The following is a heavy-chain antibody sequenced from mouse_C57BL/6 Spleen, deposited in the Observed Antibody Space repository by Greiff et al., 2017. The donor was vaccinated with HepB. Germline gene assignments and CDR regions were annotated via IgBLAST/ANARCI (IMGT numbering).Heavy chain of an antibody. V-gene: IGHV1-80*01. J-gene: IGHJ2*01. CDR2: IYPGDGDT. CDR1: GYAFSSYW. Sequence: VQRVESGAELVKPGASVKISCKASGYAFSSYWMNWVKQRPGKGLEWIGQIYPGDGDTNYNGKFKGKATLTADKSSSTAYMQLSSLTSEDSAVYFCARIRSGTHYFDYWGQGTTLTVSS. CDR3: ARIRSGTHYFDY. D-gene: IGHD4-1*01.